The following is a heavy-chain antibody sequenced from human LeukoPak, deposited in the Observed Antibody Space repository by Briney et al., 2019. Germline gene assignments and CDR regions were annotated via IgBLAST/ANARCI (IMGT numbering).Heavy chain of an antibody. CDR1: GFTFSDFY. CDR3: ARDSSSWYWFDP. J-gene: IGHJ5*02. CDR2: ISSSGSTI. D-gene: IGHD6-13*01. V-gene: IGHV3-11*04. Sequence: GGSLRLSCAASGFTFSDFYMSWIRQAPGKGLEWVSYISSSGSTIYYADSVKGRFTISRDNAKNSLYLQMNSLRAEDTAVYYCARDSSSWYWFDPWGQGTLVTVSS.